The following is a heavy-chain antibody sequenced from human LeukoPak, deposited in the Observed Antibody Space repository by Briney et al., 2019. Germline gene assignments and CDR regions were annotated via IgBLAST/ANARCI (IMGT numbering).Heavy chain of an antibody. V-gene: IGHV3-23*01. D-gene: IGHD3-22*01. CDR2: LSRSGGST. J-gene: IGHJ4*02. Sequence: GGSLRLSCAASGFTFSSYAMSRVRQAPGKGLEWVSALSRSGGSTYYADSVKGRFTISRDNSKNTLDLQMNSLRAEDTAVYYCATGDSSGYNYYFDYWGQGTLVTVSS. CDR1: GFTFSSYA. CDR3: ATGDSSGYNYYFDY.